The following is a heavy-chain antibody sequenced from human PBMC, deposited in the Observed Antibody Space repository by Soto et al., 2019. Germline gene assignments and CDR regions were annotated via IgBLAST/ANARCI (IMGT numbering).Heavy chain of an antibody. V-gene: IGHV3-30*18. CDR3: AKVKGPSGAYHFDY. J-gene: IGHJ4*02. D-gene: IGHD5-12*01. CDR2: ISYDGSNK. Sequence: GGSLRLSCAASGFTFSSYGMHWVRQAPGKGLEWVAVISYDGSNKYYADSVKGRFTISRDNSKNTLYLQMNSLRAEDTAVYYCAKVKGPSGAYHFDYWGQGTLVTVSS. CDR1: GFTFSSYG.